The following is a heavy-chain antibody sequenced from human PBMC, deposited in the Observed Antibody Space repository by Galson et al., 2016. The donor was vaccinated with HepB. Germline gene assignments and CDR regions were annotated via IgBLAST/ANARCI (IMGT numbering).Heavy chain of an antibody. CDR3: TRVKELGRGFHS. V-gene: IGHV6-1*01. CDR2: TYYRSKWFY. CDR1: GDSVSSNNAG. J-gene: IGHJ4*02. D-gene: IGHD7-27*01. Sequence: CAISGDSVSSNNAGWNWIRQSPSRGLEWLGRTYYRSKWFYDYAESVKSRITINPDTTKNQISLQLYSVTVDDTAVYYFTRVKELGRGFHSWGQGTLVIVSS.